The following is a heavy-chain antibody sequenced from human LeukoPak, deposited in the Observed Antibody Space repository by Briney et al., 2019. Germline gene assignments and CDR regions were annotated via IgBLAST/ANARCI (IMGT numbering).Heavy chain of an antibody. D-gene: IGHD6-13*01. V-gene: IGHV4-39*01. Sequence: PSETLSLTCTVSGGSISSSSYYWGWIRQPPGKGLEWIGSIYYSGSTYYNPSLKSRVTISVDTSKNQFSLKLSSVTAADTAVYYCARQAIAAAGTRDLLAFDIWGQGTMVTVSS. CDR3: ARQAIAAAGTRDLLAFDI. CDR2: IYYSGST. CDR1: GGSISSSSYY. J-gene: IGHJ3*02.